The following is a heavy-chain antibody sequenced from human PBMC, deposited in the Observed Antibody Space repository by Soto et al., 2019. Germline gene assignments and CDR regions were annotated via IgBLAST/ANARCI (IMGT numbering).Heavy chain of an antibody. J-gene: IGHJ4*02. V-gene: IGHV3-23*01. CDR2: ISGSGDST. CDR1: GFTFARIP. D-gene: IGHD1-26*01. Sequence: EVQLLESGGGLVQPGGSLRLSCAASGFTFARIPIRGVRQAPGKGLEWVSAISGSGDSTYYADSVRGRFTISRDNSKNTLYLQMNSLRAEDTAVYYCARRGSGSYYDYWGQGTLVTVSS. CDR3: ARRGSGSYYDY.